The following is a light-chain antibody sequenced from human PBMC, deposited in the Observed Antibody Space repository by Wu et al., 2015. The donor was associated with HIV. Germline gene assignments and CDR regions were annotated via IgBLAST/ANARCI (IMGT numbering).Light chain of an antibody. CDR1: QNINHL. Sequence: QMTQSPSSLSASVRDRVTITCRASQNINHLLNWYQQKPGKAPKLLIYASSNLQSGVSSRFSGSGSGTVFTLTVNNVQPEDSATYYCQQSYSSPQTFGQGTKVEIE. CDR3: QQSYSSPQT. CDR2: ASS. V-gene: IGKV1-39*01. J-gene: IGKJ1*01.